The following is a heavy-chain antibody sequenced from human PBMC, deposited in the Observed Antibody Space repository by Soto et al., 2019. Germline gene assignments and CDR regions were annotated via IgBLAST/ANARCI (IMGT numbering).Heavy chain of an antibody. CDR2: ISSSGSTI. CDR1: GFTFSSYE. D-gene: IGHD6-13*01. J-gene: IGHJ6*01. CDR3: ARAPPQQLVPLRYYYYCMDG. V-gene: IGHV3-48*03. Sequence: GGSLRLSCAASGFTFSSYEMYWVRQAPGKGLEWVSYISSSGSTIYYADSVKGRFTISSDNAKNSLYLQMNSLRAEDTAVYYCARAPPQQLVPLRYYYYCMDGCEQGTRVTVSS.